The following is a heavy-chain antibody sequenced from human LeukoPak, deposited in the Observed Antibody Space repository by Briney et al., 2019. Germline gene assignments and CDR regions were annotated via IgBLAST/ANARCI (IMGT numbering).Heavy chain of an antibody. CDR2: VSYDGNDG. CDR3: AKLAWNDGSYYFDY. Sequence: TGGSLRLSCIGSGFNFTYYAIYWVRQAPGKGLEWVAVVSYDGNDGYYADPVKGRFSISRDNSQNTVTLQMNNLRVDDTAIYYCAKLAWNDGSYYFDYWGQGTLVTVSS. J-gene: IGHJ4*02. CDR1: GFNFTYYA. V-gene: IGHV3-30*18. D-gene: IGHD1-1*01.